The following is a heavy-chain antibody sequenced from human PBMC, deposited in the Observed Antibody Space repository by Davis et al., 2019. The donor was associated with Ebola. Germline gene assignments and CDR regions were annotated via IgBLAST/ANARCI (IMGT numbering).Heavy chain of an antibody. J-gene: IGHJ6*02. V-gene: IGHV4-4*02. CDR2: IYHSGST. CDR1: GGSISSSNW. D-gene: IGHD6-13*01. Sequence: MPSETLSLTCAVSGGSISSSNWWSWVRQPPGKGLEWIGEIYHSGSTNYNPSLKSRVTISVDKSKNQFSLKLSSVTAADTAVYYCARGRIAAAGRYYYYYGMDVWGQGTTVTVSS. CDR3: ARGRIAAAGRYYYYYGMDV.